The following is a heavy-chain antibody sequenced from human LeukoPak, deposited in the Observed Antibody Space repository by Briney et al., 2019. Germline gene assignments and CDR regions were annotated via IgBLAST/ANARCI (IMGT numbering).Heavy chain of an antibody. Sequence: SETLSLTCTVSGGSISSYYWSWIRQPPGKGLEWIGYIYYSGSTNYNPSLKCRVTISVDTSKNQFSLKLSSVTAADTAVYYCARGDLLTGYYIYGYWGQGTLVTVSS. D-gene: IGHD3-9*01. V-gene: IGHV4-59*01. CDR3: ARGDLLTGYYIYGY. J-gene: IGHJ4*02. CDR2: IYYSGST. CDR1: GGSISSYY.